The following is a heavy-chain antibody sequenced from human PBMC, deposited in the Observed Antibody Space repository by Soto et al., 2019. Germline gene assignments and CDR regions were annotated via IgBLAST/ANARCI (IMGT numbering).Heavy chain of an antibody. D-gene: IGHD5-12*01. J-gene: IGHJ4*02. Sequence: SETLSLTCTVSGGSISSYYWSWIRQPPGKGLEWIGYIYYSGSTNYNPSLKSRVTISVDTSKNQFSLKLSSVTAADTAVYYCARHVSRTGGGYEFDYWGQGTLVTVSS. CDR2: IYYSGST. CDR1: GGSISSYY. CDR3: ARHVSRTGGGYEFDY. V-gene: IGHV4-59*08.